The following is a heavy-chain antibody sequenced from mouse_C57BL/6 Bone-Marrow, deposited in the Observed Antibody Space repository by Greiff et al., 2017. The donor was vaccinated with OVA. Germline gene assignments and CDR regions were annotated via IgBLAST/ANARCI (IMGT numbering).Heavy chain of an antibody. CDR3: ARESSPSWFAY. V-gene: IGHV1-72*01. D-gene: IGHD1-1*01. CDR2: IDPNSGGT. CDR1: GYTFTSYW. J-gene: IGHJ3*01. Sequence: QVHVKQPGAELVKPGASVKLSCKASGYTFTSYWMHWVKQRPGRGLEWIGRIDPNSGGTKYNEKFKSKATLTVDKPSSTAYMQLSSLTSEDSAVYYCARESSPSWFAYWGQGTLVTVSA.